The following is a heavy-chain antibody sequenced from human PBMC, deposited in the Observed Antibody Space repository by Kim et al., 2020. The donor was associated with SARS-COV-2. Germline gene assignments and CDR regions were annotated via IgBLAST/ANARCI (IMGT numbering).Heavy chain of an antibody. D-gene: IGHD2-21*02. J-gene: IGHJ4*02. CDR2: IRTSGSTE. Sequence: GGSLRLSCAASGFIFSTYEMNWVRQAPGKGLEWVSHIRTSGSTEYNADSVKSRFTISRDNAKNSLYLQMNSLRVEDMAVYYCARSRDSPFDYWGQGTLVIVSS. V-gene: IGHV3-48*03. CDR1: GFIFSTYE. CDR3: ARSRDSPFDY.